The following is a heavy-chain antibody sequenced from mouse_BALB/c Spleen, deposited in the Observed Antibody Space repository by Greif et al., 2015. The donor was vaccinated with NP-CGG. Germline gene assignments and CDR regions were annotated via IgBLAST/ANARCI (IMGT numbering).Heavy chain of an antibody. CDR1: GFTFSSYA. V-gene: IGHV5-9-4*01. CDR3: ATGYYAMDY. D-gene: IGHD4-1*01. CDR2: ISSGGSYT. Sequence: EVKVVESGGGLVKPGGSLKLSCAASGFTFSSYAMSWVRQSPEKRLEWVAEISSGGSYTYYPDTVTGRFTISRDNAKNTLYLGMSSLRSEDTAMYYCATGYYAMDYWGQGTSVTVSS. J-gene: IGHJ4*01.